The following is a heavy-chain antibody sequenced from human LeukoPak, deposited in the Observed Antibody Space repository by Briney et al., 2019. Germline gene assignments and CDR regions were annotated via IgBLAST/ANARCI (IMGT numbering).Heavy chain of an antibody. CDR1: GYTFTGYY. D-gene: IGHD3-3*01. CDR3: ARDSITIFGVVSLDY. V-gene: IGHV1-2*02. J-gene: IGHJ4*02. Sequence: GASVKVSCKASGYTFTGYYMHWVRQAPGQGLEWMGWINPNSGGTNYAQKFQGRVTMTRDTSISTAYMELSRLRSDDTAVYYCARDSITIFGVVSLDYWGQGTLVTVSS. CDR2: INPNSGGT.